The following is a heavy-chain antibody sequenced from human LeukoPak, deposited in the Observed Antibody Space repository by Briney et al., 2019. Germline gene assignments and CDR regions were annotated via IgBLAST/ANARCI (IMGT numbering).Heavy chain of an antibody. CDR2: ISSSSSYI. Sequence: TGGSLRLSCAVSGITLSNYGMSWVRQAPGKGLEWVSSISSSSSYIYYADSVKGRFTISRDNAKNSLYLQMNSLRAEDTAVYYCARARYCSGGSCYSWVENYFDYWGQGTLVTVSS. V-gene: IGHV3-21*01. CDR3: ARARYCSGGSCYSWVENYFDY. D-gene: IGHD2-15*01. CDR1: GITLSNYG. J-gene: IGHJ4*02.